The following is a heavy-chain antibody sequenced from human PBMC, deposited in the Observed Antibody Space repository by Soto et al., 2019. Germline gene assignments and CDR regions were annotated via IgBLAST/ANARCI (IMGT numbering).Heavy chain of an antibody. CDR2: INHSGST. CDR1: GGSFSGYY. Sequence: SETLSLTCAVYGGSFSGYYWSWIRQPPGKGLEWIGEINHSGSTNYNPSLKSRVTIPVDTSKNQFSLKLSSVTAADTAVYYCARGRGGYCSSTSCYEYCSGGSCYPRVDYYYGMDVWGQGTTVTVSS. CDR3: ARGRGGYCSSTSCYEYCSGGSCYPRVDYYYGMDV. V-gene: IGHV4-34*01. D-gene: IGHD2-2*01. J-gene: IGHJ6*02.